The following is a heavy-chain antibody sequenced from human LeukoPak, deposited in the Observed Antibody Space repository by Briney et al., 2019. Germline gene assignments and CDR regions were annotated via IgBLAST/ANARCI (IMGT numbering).Heavy chain of an antibody. J-gene: IGHJ4*02. CDR1: GGSISSGGYY. CDR2: IYYSGST. Sequence: PSQTLSLTCTVSGGSISSGGYYWSWIRQHPGEGVEWIGYIYYSGSTYYNPSLKSRVTISVDTSKNQFSLKLSSVTAADTAVYYCARECGGDCRNYWGQGTLVTVSS. D-gene: IGHD2-21*02. V-gene: IGHV4-31*03. CDR3: ARECGGDCRNY.